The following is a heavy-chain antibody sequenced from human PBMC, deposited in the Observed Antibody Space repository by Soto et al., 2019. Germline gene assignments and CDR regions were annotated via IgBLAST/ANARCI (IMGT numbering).Heavy chain of an antibody. D-gene: IGHD3-10*01. V-gene: IGHV1-18*01. CDR1: GYTFTSYG. CDR3: ASNYLYYYGSGNTNYYGMDV. CDR2: ISAYNGNT. Sequence: QVQLVQSGAEVKKPGASVKVSCKASGYTFTSYGISWVRQAPGQGLEWMGWISAYNGNTNYAQKLQGRVTMTTDTTTSTACMELRSLRSEDTAVYYCASNYLYYYGSGNTNYYGMDVWGQGTTVTVSS. J-gene: IGHJ6*02.